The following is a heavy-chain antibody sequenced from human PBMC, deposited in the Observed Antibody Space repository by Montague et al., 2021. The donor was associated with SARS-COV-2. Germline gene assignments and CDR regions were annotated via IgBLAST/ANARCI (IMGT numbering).Heavy chain of an antibody. CDR3: ARERQDSSGWSTYWYFDL. V-gene: IGHV3-7*01. Sequence: SLRLSCAAYGFTFSSYWMSWVRQAPGKGLEWVANIEEDGSEKYYXDSXKGRFTISRDNAKNSLSLQMNSLRAEDTAVYYCARERQDSSGWSTYWYFDLWGRGTLVTVSS. CDR1: GFTFSSYW. CDR2: IEEDGSEK. J-gene: IGHJ2*01. D-gene: IGHD6-19*01.